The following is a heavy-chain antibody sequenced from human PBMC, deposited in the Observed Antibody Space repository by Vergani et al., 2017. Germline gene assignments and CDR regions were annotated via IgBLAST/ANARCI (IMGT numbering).Heavy chain of an antibody. D-gene: IGHD2-21*01. J-gene: IGHJ3*01. CDR2: ISWNSGAV. V-gene: IGHV3-9*01. CDR1: GITFWKFG. Sequence: EVDLVESGGGLAQPGGSLRLSCEASGITFWKFGMHWVRQGPGKGLEWVSGISWNSGAVDYADSVRGRFTISRDNAKNSLFLEMNSLRFEDTAVYFCTKGSVYYHDSAGDGYDPYTGFDVWGQGTLVTVSS. CDR3: TKGSVYYHDSAGDGYDPYTGFDV.